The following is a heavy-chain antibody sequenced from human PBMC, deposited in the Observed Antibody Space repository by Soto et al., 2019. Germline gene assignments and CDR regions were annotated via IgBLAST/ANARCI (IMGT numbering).Heavy chain of an antibody. V-gene: IGHV1-24*01. CDR2: FDPEDGET. CDR3: ASEPPTVKGFSPPPFDWFDP. Sequence: GASVKGSCKVSGYTLTEVSIHWVGQAPGKGREWMGGFDPEDGETIYAQKVQGRVTITADESTSTAYMELSSLRSEDTAVYYCASEPPTVKGFSPPPFDWFDPWGQGTLVTVSS. CDR1: GYTLTEVS. D-gene: IGHD4-4*01. J-gene: IGHJ5*02.